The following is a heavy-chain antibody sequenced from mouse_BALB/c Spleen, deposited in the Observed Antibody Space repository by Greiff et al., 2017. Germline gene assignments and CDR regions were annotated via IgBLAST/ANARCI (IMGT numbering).Heavy chain of an antibody. Sequence: QVTLKESGPGILQPSQTLSLTCSFSGFSLSTSGMGVSWIRQPSGKGLEWLAHIYWDDDKRYNPSLKSRLTISKDTSRNQVFLKITSVDTADTATYYGARRDSSGYVGYWGQGTTLTVSS. V-gene: IGHV8-12*01. J-gene: IGHJ2*01. CDR3: ARRDSSGYVGY. CDR1: GFSLSTSGMG. D-gene: IGHD3-1*01. CDR2: IYWDDDK.